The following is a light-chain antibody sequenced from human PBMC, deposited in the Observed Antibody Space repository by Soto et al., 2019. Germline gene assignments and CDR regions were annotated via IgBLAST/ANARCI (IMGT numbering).Light chain of an antibody. Sequence: QAVLAHPASVSGSPGQSITISCTGTSSDVGAYNFVSWYQHHPGRAPKVIIYEVTIRPSGVSNRFSGSKSGNTASLTISGLQAEDEADYYCSSYTTSAPYVFGSGTKV. CDR2: EVT. J-gene: IGLJ1*01. CDR3: SSYTTSAPYV. V-gene: IGLV2-14*01. CDR1: SSDVGAYNF.